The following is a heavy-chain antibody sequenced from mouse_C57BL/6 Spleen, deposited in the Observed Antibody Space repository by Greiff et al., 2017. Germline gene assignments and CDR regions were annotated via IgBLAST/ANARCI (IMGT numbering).Heavy chain of an antibody. V-gene: IGHV1-80*01. CDR2: IYPGDGDT. Sequence: QVQLQQSGAELVKPGASVKISCKASGYAFSSYWMNWVKQRPGKGLEWIGHIYPGDGDTNSNGKFKGKATLTADKSSSTAYMQLSSLTSEDSAVYFCARGGRNGYCFAYWGQGTLVTVSA. CDR3: ARGGRNGYCFAY. CDR1: GYAFSSYW. J-gene: IGHJ3*01. D-gene: IGHD2-2*01.